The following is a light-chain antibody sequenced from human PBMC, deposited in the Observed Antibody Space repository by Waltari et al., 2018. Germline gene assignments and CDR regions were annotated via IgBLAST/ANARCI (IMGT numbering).Light chain of an antibody. CDR3: QKYSSSPLT. CDR2: GAS. CDR1: QSVSSY. Sequence: LTQSPATLSLSPGERATLSCRASQSVSSYLAWYQQKPGQAPRLLIYGASSGATGIPDRFSGSGSGTEFTLSISSLEPEDFAVYYCQKYSSSPLTFGGGTKVEIK. V-gene: IGKV3-20*01. J-gene: IGKJ4*01.